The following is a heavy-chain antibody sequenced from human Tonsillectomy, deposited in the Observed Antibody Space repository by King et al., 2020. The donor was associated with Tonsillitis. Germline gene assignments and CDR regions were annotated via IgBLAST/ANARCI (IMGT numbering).Heavy chain of an antibody. Sequence: QLQESGPGLVKPSETLSLTCTVSGGSISSYYWSWIRQPPGKGLEWIGYIYYSGSTNYNPSLKSRVTISVDTSKNQFSLKLSSVTAADTAVYYCARESSRSWYFDYWGQGTLVTVSS. D-gene: IGHD6-13*01. CDR3: ARESSRSWYFDY. CDR2: IYYSGST. V-gene: IGHV4-59*01. J-gene: IGHJ4*02. CDR1: GGSISSYY.